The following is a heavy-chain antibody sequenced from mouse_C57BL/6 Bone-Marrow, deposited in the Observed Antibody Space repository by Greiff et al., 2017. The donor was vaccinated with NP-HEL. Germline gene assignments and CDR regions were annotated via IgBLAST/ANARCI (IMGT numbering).Heavy chain of an antibody. Sequence: QVTLKESGPGILQPSQTLSLTCSFSGFSLSTFGMGVGWIRQPSGKGLEWLAHIWWDDDKYYNPALKSRLTISKDTSKNQVFLKIANVDTADTATYYCARVYYYGSSYYFDYWGQGTTLTVSS. J-gene: IGHJ2*01. CDR2: IWWDDDK. D-gene: IGHD1-1*01. CDR1: GFSLSTFGMG. CDR3: ARVYYYGSSYYFDY. V-gene: IGHV8-8*01.